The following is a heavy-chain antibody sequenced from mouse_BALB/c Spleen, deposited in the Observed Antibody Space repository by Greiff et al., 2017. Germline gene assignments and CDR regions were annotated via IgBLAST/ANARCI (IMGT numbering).Heavy chain of an antibody. CDR3: ARSLILITTGFAY. D-gene: IGHD2-4*01. J-gene: IGHJ3*01. V-gene: IGHV1-82*01. CDR2: IYPGDGDT. Sequence: QVQLQQSGPELVKPGASVKISCKASGYAFSSSWMNWVKQRPGQGLEWIGRIYPGDGDTNYNGKFKGKATLTADKSSSTAYMQLSSLTSVDSAVYYCARSLILITTGFAYWGQGTLVTVSA. CDR1: GYAFSSSW.